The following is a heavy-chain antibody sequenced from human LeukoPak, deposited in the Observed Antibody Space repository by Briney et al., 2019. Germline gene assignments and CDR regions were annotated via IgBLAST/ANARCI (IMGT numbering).Heavy chain of an antibody. D-gene: IGHD3-3*01. J-gene: IGHJ4*02. V-gene: IGHV3-30*03. CDR2: ISSDGSRK. CDR1: GFTFSRHG. Sequence: AEGSLRLSCAPSGFTFSRHGMHWVRQAPGKGLEWVAIISSDGSRKYYAHSVEGRFTISRDNSKNTLYLQMDSLRAEDTAVYYCARDRAWNYFDYWGQGTLVTVSS. CDR3: ARDRAWNYFDY.